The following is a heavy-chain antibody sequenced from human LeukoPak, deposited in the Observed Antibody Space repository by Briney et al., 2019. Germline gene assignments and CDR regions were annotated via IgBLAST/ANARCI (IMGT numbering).Heavy chain of an antibody. CDR3: ARAYAGGIFDF. V-gene: IGHV3-7*04. CDR2: IKEDGSEN. D-gene: IGHD3-16*01. Sequence: GGSLRLSCVASGFTFSDYWMSWVRQAPGKGLEWVANIKEDGSENYYVDSVRGRFTISRDNAKNSLYLQMNSLRAEDTAVYYCARAYAGGIFDFWGQGTLVSVSS. J-gene: IGHJ4*02. CDR1: GFTFSDYW.